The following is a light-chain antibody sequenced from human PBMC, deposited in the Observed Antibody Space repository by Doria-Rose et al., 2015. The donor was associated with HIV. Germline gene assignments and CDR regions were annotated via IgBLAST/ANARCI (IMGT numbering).Light chain of an antibody. V-gene: IGLV1-40*01. J-gene: IGLJ1*01. CDR1: SSNIGAGFD. CDR3: QSYDSRLSVYV. CDR2: GNT. Sequence: QSVLTQPPSVSGAPGQRVAISCTGSSSNIGAGFDVNWYQQFPGTAPTLLIHGNTNRLSGVHDRFSGSKSGTSASLAISGLRAEDEADYYCQSYDSRLSVYVFGTGTKVTVL.